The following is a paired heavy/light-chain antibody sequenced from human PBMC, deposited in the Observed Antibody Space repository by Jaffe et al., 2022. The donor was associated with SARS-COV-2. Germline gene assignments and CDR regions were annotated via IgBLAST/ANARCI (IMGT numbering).Light chain of an antibody. CDR3: QQYYSYPLT. Sequence: AIRMTQSPSSFSASTGDRVTIACRASEGISTYLAWYQQKPGKAPKLLIYAASTLRSGVPSKFSGSGSGTEFTLTISCLQSEDFATYYCQQYYSYPLTFGQGTRLEI. CDR1: EGISTY. CDR2: AAS. J-gene: IGKJ5*01. V-gene: IGKV1-8*01.
Heavy chain of an antibody. Sequence: EVQLLESGGDLVQPGGSLTLSCEASGFTFSSYAMSWVRQAPGEGLEWVSGISGSGLSTYYADSVKGRFIISRDNAKNTLYLQMSSLRAEDTAVYFCANDHSATSPGKLDSWGQGTLVTISS. CDR1: GFTFSSYA. J-gene: IGHJ4*02. CDR2: ISGSGLST. V-gene: IGHV3-23*01. D-gene: IGHD5-12*01. CDR3: ANDHSATSPGKLDS.